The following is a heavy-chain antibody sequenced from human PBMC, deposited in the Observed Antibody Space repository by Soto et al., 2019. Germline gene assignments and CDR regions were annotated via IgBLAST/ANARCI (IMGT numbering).Heavy chain of an antibody. D-gene: IGHD3-16*01. CDR1: GGSISSGGYS. J-gene: IGHJ4*02. CDR2: IYHSGST. Sequence: QLQLQESGSGLVKPSQTLSLTCAVSGGSISSGGYSWSWIRQPPGKGLEWIGYIYHSGSTYYNPFRKSRAPLSVDRAKNQFPLKLSSVSGADTAVYFCARGGGYTFDYWGQGTLVTVSS. V-gene: IGHV4-30-2*01. CDR3: ARGGGYTFDY.